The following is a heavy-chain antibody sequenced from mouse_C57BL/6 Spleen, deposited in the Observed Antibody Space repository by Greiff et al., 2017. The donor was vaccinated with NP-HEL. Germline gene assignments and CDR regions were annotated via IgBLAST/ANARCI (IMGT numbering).Heavy chain of an antibody. J-gene: IGHJ1*03. CDR3: ARYYYDYGDWYFDV. Sequence: QVQLQQPGAELVKPGASVKMSCKASGYTFTSYWITWVKQRPGQGLEWIGDIYPGSGSTNYNEKFKSKATLTVDTSSSTAYMQLSSLTSEDSAVYYCARYYYDYGDWYFDVWGKGTTVTVSS. V-gene: IGHV1-55*01. CDR2: IYPGSGST. D-gene: IGHD2-4*01. CDR1: GYTFTSYW.